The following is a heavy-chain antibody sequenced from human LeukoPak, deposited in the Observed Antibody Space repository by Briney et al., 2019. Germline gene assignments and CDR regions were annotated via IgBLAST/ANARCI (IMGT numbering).Heavy chain of an antibody. Sequence: ASVKVSCKASGYTFTSYDINWVRQATGQGLEWMGWMNPNGGNTGYAQKFQGRVTMTRNTSISTAYMELSSLRSEDTAVYYCARVFPYYDFWSGYRNWFDPWGQGTLVTVSS. V-gene: IGHV1-8*01. CDR2: MNPNGGNT. J-gene: IGHJ5*02. CDR3: ARVFPYYDFWSGYRNWFDP. CDR1: GYTFTSYD. D-gene: IGHD3-3*01.